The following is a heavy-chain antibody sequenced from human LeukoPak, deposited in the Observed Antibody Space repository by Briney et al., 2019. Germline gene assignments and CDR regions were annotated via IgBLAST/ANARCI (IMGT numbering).Heavy chain of an antibody. CDR2: IYHSGST. J-gene: IGHJ5*02. V-gene: IGHV4-38-2*02. D-gene: IGHD2/OR15-2a*01. CDR1: GYSISSGYY. Sequence: SETLSLTCIVSGYSISSGYYWGWIRPPPGKGLEWVGGIYHSGSTYYNPSLKSRVTMSVDTSKNQFSLNLRSVTAADTAVYYCARANSRLNWFDPWGQGTLVTVSS. CDR3: ARANSRLNWFDP.